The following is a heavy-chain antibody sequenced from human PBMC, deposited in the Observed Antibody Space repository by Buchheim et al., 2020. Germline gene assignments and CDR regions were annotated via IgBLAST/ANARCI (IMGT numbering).Heavy chain of an antibody. CDR3: TTVITMVREVIITSGYYYGMDV. CDR2: IKSKTDGGTT. CDR1: GFTFSNAW. J-gene: IGHJ6*02. D-gene: IGHD3-10*01. V-gene: IGHV3-15*01. Sequence: EVQLVESGGGLVKPGGSLRLSCAASGFTFSNAWMSWVRQAPGKGLEWVGRIKSKTDGGTTDYAAPVKGRFTISRDDSKNTLYLQMNSLKTEDTAVYYCTTVITMVREVIITSGYYYGMDVWGQGTT.